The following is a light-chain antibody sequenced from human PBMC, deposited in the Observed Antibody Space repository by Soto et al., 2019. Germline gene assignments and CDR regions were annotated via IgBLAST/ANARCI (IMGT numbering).Light chain of an antibody. CDR2: GAS. J-gene: IGKJ4*01. V-gene: IGKV1-39*01. Sequence: DIQMTQSPSSLSASVGDRVTITCRASQSISTYLHWYQQKPGKAPKLLIFGASSLQSGVPARFSGSGSGTDFTLTISSLQPEDFASYYCQQTHSTPQTFGGGTKVDIK. CDR3: QQTHSTPQT. CDR1: QSISTY.